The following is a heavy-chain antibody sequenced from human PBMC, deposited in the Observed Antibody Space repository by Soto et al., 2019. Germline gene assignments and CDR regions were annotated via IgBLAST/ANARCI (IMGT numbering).Heavy chain of an antibody. CDR1: GYTFSNFW. J-gene: IGHJ4*02. D-gene: IGHD6-13*01. Sequence: PGESLKISCQCSGYTFSNFWIAWVRQLPGKGLEYMGIIYPGDSETRYSPSFHGKVTISADRSVGTAYLQWSSLEASDSAFYFCARSPRSSPSFAYWGQGALVTVSS. CDR3: ARSPRSSPSFAY. V-gene: IGHV5-51*01. CDR2: IYPGDSET.